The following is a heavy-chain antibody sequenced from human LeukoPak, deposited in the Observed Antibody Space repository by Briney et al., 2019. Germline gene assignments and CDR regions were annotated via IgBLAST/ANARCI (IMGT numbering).Heavy chain of an antibody. J-gene: IGHJ4*02. CDR2: ISYDGSNK. CDR1: GFTFSSYA. Sequence: GRSLRLSYAASGFTFSSYAMHWVRQAPGKGLEWVAVISYDGSNKYYADSVKGRFTISRDNSKNTLYLQMNSLRAEDTAVYYCAKDRYYYDSSGYYRYFDYWGQGTLVTVSS. V-gene: IGHV3-30*04. CDR3: AKDRYYYDSSGYYRYFDY. D-gene: IGHD3-22*01.